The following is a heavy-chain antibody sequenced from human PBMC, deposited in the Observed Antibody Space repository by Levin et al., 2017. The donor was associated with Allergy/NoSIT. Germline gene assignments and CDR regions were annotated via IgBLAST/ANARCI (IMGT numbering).Heavy chain of an antibody. CDR2: ISSGGSTI. V-gene: IGHV3-48*02. CDR1: GFTFTDYH. J-gene: IGHJ4*02. D-gene: IGHD3-16*01. Sequence: GESLKISCAASGFTFTDYHMTWVRQAPGKGLEWVSYISSGGSTIYYADSVKGRFTISRDNAKNSLYLQMNSLRDEDTAVYYCARDGRGGWGQGTLVTVSS. CDR3: ARDGRGG.